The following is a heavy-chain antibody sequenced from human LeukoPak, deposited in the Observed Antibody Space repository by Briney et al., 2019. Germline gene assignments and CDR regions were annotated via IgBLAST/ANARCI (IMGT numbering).Heavy chain of an antibody. Sequence: SETLSLTCTVSGYSISSGYCWGWIRQSPGKVLEWIGSFHLSGNTFYNPSLKSRVTISEDASKNQFSLNLSSVTAADTAVYYCARGPRSDVGISPYYMDVWGKGTTVTVSS. CDR1: GYSISSGYC. V-gene: IGHV4-38-2*02. CDR3: ARGPRSDVGISPYYMDV. D-gene: IGHD2-21*01. CDR2: FHLSGNT. J-gene: IGHJ6*03.